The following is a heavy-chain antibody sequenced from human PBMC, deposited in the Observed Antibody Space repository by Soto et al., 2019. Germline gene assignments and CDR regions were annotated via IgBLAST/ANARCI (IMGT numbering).Heavy chain of an antibody. CDR3: ARVDYYDSSGYYQYLDAFDI. CDR2: MNPNNGNT. D-gene: IGHD3-22*01. CDR1: GYTFTSYD. J-gene: IGHJ3*02. V-gene: IGHV1-18*01. Sequence: ASVKVSCKASGYTFTSYDINWVRQATGQGFEYLGWMNPNNGNTNYAQKLQGRVTMTTDTSTSTAYMELRSLRSDDTAVYYCARVDYYDSSGYYQYLDAFDIWGQGTMVTVSS.